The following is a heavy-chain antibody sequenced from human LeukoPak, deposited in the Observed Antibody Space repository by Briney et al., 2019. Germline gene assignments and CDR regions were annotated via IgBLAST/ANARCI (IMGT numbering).Heavy chain of an antibody. J-gene: IGHJ4*02. CDR3: ARHQYQLSALDY. D-gene: IGHD2-2*01. Sequence: SQTLSLTCTVSGDSISSSNYYWSWIRQPAGKGLEWIGRMSTSGSTNYNPSLKSRVTISVDTSKSQFSLNLNSVTAADTAVYYCARHQYQLSALDYWGQGTLVTVSS. CDR2: MSTSGST. CDR1: GDSISSSNYY. V-gene: IGHV4-61*02.